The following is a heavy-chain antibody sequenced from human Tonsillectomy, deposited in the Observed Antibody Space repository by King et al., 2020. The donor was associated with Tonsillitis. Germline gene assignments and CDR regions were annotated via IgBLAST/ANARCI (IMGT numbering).Heavy chain of an antibody. CDR1: GFTFSSYA. V-gene: IGHV3-30*01. J-gene: IGHJ4*02. CDR2: ISYDGSNI. D-gene: IGHD6-19*01. Sequence: VQLVESGGGVVQPGRSLRLSCAASGFTFSSYAMHWVRQAPGKGLEWVAVISYDGSNIYYADSVKGRFTISRDNSKNTLYLQMNSLRTEDTAVYFCAGEQWLVPSPFDYWGQGTLVTVSS. CDR3: AGEQWLVPSPFDY.